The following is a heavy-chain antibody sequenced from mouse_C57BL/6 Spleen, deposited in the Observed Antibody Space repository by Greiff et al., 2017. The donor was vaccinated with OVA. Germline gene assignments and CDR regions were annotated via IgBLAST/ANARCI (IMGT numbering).Heavy chain of an antibody. CDR3: AKPTVVAPYAMDY. CDR1: GFSLTSYG. D-gene: IGHD1-1*01. Sequence: VKLMESGPGLVQPSQSLSITCTVSGFSLTSYGVHWVRQSPGKGLEWLGVIWRGGSTDYNAAFMSRLSITKDNSKSQVFFKMNSLQADDTAIYYCAKPTVVAPYAMDYWGQGTSVTVSS. J-gene: IGHJ4*01. V-gene: IGHV2-5*01. CDR2: IWRGGST.